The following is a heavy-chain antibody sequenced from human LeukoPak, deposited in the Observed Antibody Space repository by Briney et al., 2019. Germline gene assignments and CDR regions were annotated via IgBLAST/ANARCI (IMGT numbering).Heavy chain of an antibody. CDR2: ISGSGGTT. V-gene: IGHV3-23*01. CDR3: AKDTVKVTTIRRVPHYMDV. D-gene: IGHD5-12*01. J-gene: IGHJ6*03. Sequence: PGGSLRLSCAASGFTFSSFGMRWVRQAPGKGLEWVSAISGSGGTTYYADSVKGRFTISRDNSKNTLYLQMNSLRAEDTAVYYCAKDTVKVTTIRRVPHYMDVWGKGTTVTISS. CDR1: GFTFSSFG.